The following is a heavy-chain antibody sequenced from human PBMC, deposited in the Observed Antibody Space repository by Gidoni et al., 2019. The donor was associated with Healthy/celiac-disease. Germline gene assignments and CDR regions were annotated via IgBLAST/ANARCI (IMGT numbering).Heavy chain of an antibody. Sequence: QVQLQESGPGLVKPSETLSLTCTVPGGSISSSYWSWIRQPPGKGLEWIGYIYYSGSTNYNPSLKSRVTISVDTSKNQFSLKMSSVTAADTAVYYCARDRSSGWSNWFDPWGQGTLVTVSS. J-gene: IGHJ5*02. D-gene: IGHD6-19*01. CDR1: GGSISSSY. CDR2: IYYSGST. V-gene: IGHV4-59*01. CDR3: ARDRSSGWSNWFDP.